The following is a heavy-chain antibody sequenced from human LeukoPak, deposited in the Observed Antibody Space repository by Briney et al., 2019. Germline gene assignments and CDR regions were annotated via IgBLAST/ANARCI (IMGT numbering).Heavy chain of an antibody. CDR3: AKDGSLGFLEWLQNYYYYYMGV. J-gene: IGHJ6*03. CDR2: ISGSGGST. D-gene: IGHD3-3*01. V-gene: IGHV3-23*01. Sequence: GGSLRLSCAASGFTFSSYAMSWVRQAPGKGLEWVSAISGSGGSTYYADSVKGRFTISRDNSKNTLYLQMNSLRAEDTAVYYCAKDGSLGFLEWLQNYYYYYMGVWGKGTTVTVSS. CDR1: GFTFSSYA.